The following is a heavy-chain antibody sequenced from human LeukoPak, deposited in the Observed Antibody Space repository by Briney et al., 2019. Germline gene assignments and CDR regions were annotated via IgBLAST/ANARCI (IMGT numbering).Heavy chain of an antibody. CDR2: INPNSGGT. CDR1: GYTFTGYY. J-gene: IGHJ6*03. Sequence: ASVKVSCKASGYTFTGYYMHWVRQAPGQGLEWMGWINPNSGGTNYAQKFQSRVTMTRDTSISTAYMELSRLRSDDTAVYYCARDSDRLYYYYYYMDVWGKGTTVTVSS. V-gene: IGHV1-2*02. CDR3: ARDSDRLYYYYYYMDV.